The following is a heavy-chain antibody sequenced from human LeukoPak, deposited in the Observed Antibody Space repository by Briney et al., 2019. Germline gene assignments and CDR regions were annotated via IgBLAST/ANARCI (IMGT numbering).Heavy chain of an antibody. V-gene: IGHV3-33*01. Sequence: PGGSLSLSCEVSGFTFSNYGMHWVRQAPGKGLEWLALIWYDGRTKFHADSVKGRFTISRDNSANTLYLQMSSLRVEDTAVYYCAREWGRIAVAGGPGYWGQGARVTVSS. CDR1: GFTFSNYG. CDR3: AREWGRIAVAGGPGY. CDR2: IWYDGRTK. D-gene: IGHD6-19*01. J-gene: IGHJ4*02.